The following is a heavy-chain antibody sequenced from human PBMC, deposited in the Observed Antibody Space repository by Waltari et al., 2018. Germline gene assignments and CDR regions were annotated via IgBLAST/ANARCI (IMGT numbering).Heavy chain of an antibody. Sequence: QLQLQESGPGLVKPSETLSLTCTVSGGSISSSSYYWGWIRQPPGKGLEWIGSIYYSGRTYDSPSLKSRVTISVDTSKNQFSLKLSSVTAADTAVYYCARESIAAAGTLDYWGQGTLVTVSS. V-gene: IGHV4-39*07. J-gene: IGHJ4*02. D-gene: IGHD6-13*01. CDR3: ARESIAAAGTLDY. CDR2: IYYSGRT. CDR1: GGSISSSSYY.